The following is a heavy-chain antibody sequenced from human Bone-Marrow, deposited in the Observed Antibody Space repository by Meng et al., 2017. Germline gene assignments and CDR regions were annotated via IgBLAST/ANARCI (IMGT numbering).Heavy chain of an antibody. J-gene: IGHJ4*02. CDR2: FDPEDGET. V-gene: IGHV1-24*01. D-gene: IGHD3-10*01. CDR1: GYTLTELS. CDR3: AKCESIWFGELSYFDY. Sequence: ASVKVSCKVSGYTLTELSMHWVRQAPGKGLEWMGGFDPEDGETIYAQKFQGRVTMTEDTSTDTAYMELSSLRSEDTAVYYCAKCESIWFGELSYFDYWGQGTLVTVSS.